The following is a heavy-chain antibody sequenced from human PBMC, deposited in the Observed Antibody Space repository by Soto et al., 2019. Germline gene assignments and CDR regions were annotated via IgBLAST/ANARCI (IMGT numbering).Heavy chain of an antibody. D-gene: IGHD3-9*01. V-gene: IGHV1-8*01. CDR1: GYTFTSYD. J-gene: IGHJ3*02. Sequence: ASVKVSCKASGYTFTSYDINWVRQATGQGLEWMGWMNPNSGNTDYAQKLQGRVTMTRDTSMSTAYMELRSLRSDDTAVYYCARDHRDWAHAFDIRGQGTMVTVSS. CDR2: MNPNSGNT. CDR3: ARDHRDWAHAFDI.